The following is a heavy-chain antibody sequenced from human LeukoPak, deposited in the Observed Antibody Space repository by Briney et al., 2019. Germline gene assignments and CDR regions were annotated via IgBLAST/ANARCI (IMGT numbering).Heavy chain of an antibody. Sequence: GGSLRLSCAASGFTFSSYGMHWVRQAPGKGLEWVAVISYDGNTQYYADSVKGRFTISRDNSKNTLYLQVNSLRAEDTAVYSCARGGHSRGRLGGSPFDPWGQGTLVTVSS. J-gene: IGHJ5*02. D-gene: IGHD3-16*01. CDR2: ISYDGNTQ. V-gene: IGHV3-30*03. CDR3: ARGGHSRGRLGGSPFDP. CDR1: GFTFSSYG.